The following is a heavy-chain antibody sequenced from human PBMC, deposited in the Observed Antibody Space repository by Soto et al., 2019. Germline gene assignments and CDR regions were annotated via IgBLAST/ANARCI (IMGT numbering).Heavy chain of an antibody. CDR1: GFTFSSYA. CDR3: AKEMGYYYYGMDV. D-gene: IGHD3-16*01. V-gene: IGHV3-23*01. CDR2: ISGSGGST. J-gene: IGHJ6*02. Sequence: GXSLRLSCAASGFTFSSYAMSWFRQAPGNGLEWVSAISGSGGSTYYADSVKGRFTISRDNSNNTLYLQMNSLRAEDTAVYYCAKEMGYYYYGMDVWGQGTTVTVSS.